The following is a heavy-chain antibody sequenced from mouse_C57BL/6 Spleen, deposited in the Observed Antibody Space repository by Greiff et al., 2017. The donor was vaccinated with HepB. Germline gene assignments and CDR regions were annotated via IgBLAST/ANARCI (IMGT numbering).Heavy chain of an antibody. J-gene: IGHJ3*01. CDR2: IYPRSGNT. Sequence: VQGVESGAELARPGASVKLSCKASGYTFTSYGISWVKQRTGQGLEWIGEIYPRSGNTYYNEKFKGKATLTADKSSSTAYMELRSLTSEDSAVYFCASLGGNYEGAYWGQGTLVTVSA. V-gene: IGHV1-81*01. D-gene: IGHD2-1*01. CDR3: ASLGGNYEGAY. CDR1: GYTFTSYG.